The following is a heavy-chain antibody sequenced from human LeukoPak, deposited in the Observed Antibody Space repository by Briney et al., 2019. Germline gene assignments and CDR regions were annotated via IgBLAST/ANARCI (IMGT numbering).Heavy chain of an antibody. V-gene: IGHV4-34*01. Sequence: SETLSLTCAVNGESFNGYYWTWIRQPPGKGLEWIGEINHSGSTNYNPSLKSRVTTSVDTSKNQFSLKLNSVTAADTAVYYCARGPPPSQRRKNYYDRYYFDYWGQGTLVTVSS. CDR1: GESFNGYY. CDR2: INHSGST. CDR3: ARGPPPSQRRKNYYDRYYFDY. J-gene: IGHJ4*02. D-gene: IGHD3-10*02.